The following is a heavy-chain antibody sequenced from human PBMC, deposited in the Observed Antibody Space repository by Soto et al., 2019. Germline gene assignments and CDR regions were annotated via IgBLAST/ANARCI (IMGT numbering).Heavy chain of an antibody. V-gene: IGHV3-7*01. CDR2: IKLDAIEK. CDR3: ARDSPYGSGTSVNQYLDY. Sequence: GGSLRLSCAASGFSFRYYGISWVRQAPWKGLEWLATIKLDAIEKKYVDSVKGRFTLSRDNAKNSLYLQMDSLRAEDTAVYYCARDSPYGSGTSVNQYLDYWCHGTLVAVSS. D-gene: IGHD3-10*01. CDR1: GFSFRYYG. J-gene: IGHJ4*01.